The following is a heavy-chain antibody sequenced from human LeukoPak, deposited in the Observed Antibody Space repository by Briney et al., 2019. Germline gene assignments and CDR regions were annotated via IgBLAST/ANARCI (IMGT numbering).Heavy chain of an antibody. CDR2: ISSSSSYI. D-gene: IGHD6-19*01. CDR1: GFTFSSYS. CDR3: ARDGRVAGFPDPDAFDI. Sequence: PGGSLRLSCAASGFTFSSYSMNWVRQAPGKGLEWVSSISSSSSYIYYADSVKGRFTISRDNAKNSLYLQMNSLRAEDTAVYYCARDGRVAGFPDPDAFDIWGQGTMVTVSS. J-gene: IGHJ3*02. V-gene: IGHV3-21*01.